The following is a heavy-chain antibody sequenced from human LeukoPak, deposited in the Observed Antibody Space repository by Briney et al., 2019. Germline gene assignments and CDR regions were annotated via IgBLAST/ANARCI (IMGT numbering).Heavy chain of an antibody. D-gene: IGHD6-19*01. J-gene: IGHJ6*02. CDR2: ISYDENNK. V-gene: IGHV3-30*18. CDR1: GFTFSSHG. CDR3: AKDSSGYLDYYYGMDV. Sequence: PGGSLRLSCAASGFTFSSHGMHWVRQAPGKGLEWVAVISYDENNKYYADSVKGRFTISRDNSKNTLYLQMNSLRAEDTAVYYCAKDSSGYLDYYYGMDVWGQGTTVTVSS.